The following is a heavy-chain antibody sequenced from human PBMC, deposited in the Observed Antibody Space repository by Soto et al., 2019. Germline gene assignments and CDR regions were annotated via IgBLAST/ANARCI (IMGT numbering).Heavy chain of an antibody. J-gene: IGHJ6*02. Sequence: EVQLVESGGGLNQPGGSLRLSCAASGFTVSSNYMSWVRQAQGKGLDWVSILYSGGTTYYADSVKGRFTISRDDSANTVYLQMNSLRADDTAVYYCARDQRAAHDYGDYYGMDVWGHGTTVTVSS. D-gene: IGHD4-17*01. CDR1: GFTVSSNY. CDR2: LYSGGTT. CDR3: ARDQRAAHDYGDYYGMDV. V-gene: IGHV3-53*01.